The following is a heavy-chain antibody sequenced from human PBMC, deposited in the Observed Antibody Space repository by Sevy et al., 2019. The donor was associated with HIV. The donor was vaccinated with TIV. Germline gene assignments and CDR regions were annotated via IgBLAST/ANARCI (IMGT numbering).Heavy chain of an antibody. CDR2: IRQDGSEI. J-gene: IGHJ4*02. CDR3: VRAIQSDGSF. CDR1: GFNLENFW. Sequence: GGSLRLSCVASGFNLENFWMNWVRQAPGKGLEWVANIRQDGSEIYYVASVKGRFTISRDNARNLVYLQMNSLTVEDTALYYCVRAIQSDGSFWGQGALVTVSS. D-gene: IGHD6-19*01. V-gene: IGHV3-7*01.